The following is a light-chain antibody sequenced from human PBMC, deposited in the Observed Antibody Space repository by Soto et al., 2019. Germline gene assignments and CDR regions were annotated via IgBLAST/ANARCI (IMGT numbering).Light chain of an antibody. CDR3: AAWDESLSGVV. J-gene: IGLJ2*01. CDR1: SSNIGSNY. V-gene: IGLV1-47*01. CDR2: RNN. Sequence: QSVLTQPPSASGTPGQRVTISCSGSSSNIGSNYVYWYQQLPGTAPKLLIYRNNQRPSGVPDRFFGSKSGTSASLAISGLRSEDEADYYCAAWDESLSGVVFGGGTKLTVL.